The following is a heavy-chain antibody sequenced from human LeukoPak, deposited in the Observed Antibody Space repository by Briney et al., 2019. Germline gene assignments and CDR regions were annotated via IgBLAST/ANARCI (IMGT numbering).Heavy chain of an antibody. CDR1: GYTFTGYY. V-gene: IGHV1-2*02. D-gene: IGHD1-14*01. CDR2: IYPNSGGT. CDR3: AREYTDYYYMDV. J-gene: IGHJ6*03. Sequence: ASVKVSCKASGYTFTGYYMHWVRQAPGQGLEWMGWIYPNSGGTTYAQKFQGRVTMTRDTSISTAYMELSRLESDDTAVYYCAREYTDYYYMDVWGKGTTVTISS.